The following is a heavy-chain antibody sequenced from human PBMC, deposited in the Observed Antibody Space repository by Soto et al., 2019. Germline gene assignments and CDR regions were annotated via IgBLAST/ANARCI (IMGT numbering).Heavy chain of an antibody. CDR1: GFTFGSYT. V-gene: IGHV3-21*01. CDR2: ISTSSSYI. Sequence: GGSLRLSCAASGFTFGSYTMTWVRQAPGKGLEWVSSISTSSSYIYYPDSVKGRFTISRDNAKNSLSLQMNSLRAEDTAVYYCARDYYYYGMDVWGQGTTVTVSS. CDR3: ARDYYYYGMDV. J-gene: IGHJ6*02.